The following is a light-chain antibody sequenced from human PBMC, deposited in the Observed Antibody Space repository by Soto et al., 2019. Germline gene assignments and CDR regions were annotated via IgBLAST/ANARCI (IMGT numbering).Light chain of an antibody. CDR1: QSISSW. Sequence: DIQMTQSPSTLSASVGDRVTITCRASQSISSWLAWYQQKPGKAPKLLIYKASSLESGVPSRISGSGTGTEFTLTTSILQPDDFATYYCKQYNSYAGTFGQGTKVEIK. V-gene: IGKV1-5*03. CDR2: KAS. J-gene: IGKJ1*01. CDR3: KQYNSYAGT.